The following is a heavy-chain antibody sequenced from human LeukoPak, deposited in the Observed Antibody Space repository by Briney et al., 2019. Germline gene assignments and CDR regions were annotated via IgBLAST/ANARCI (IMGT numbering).Heavy chain of an antibody. J-gene: IGHJ4*02. CDR2: IQYSGSS. CDR1: GGAISSYY. V-gene: IGHV4-59*01. CDR3: ARGKRWLQSPFDY. D-gene: IGHD5-24*01. Sequence: PSETLSLTCTVSGGAISSYYWSWIRQPTGKGLEWIGYIQYSGSSNYNSSVKSRVTISVDTSQNHFSLKVSSVTAADTAVYYCARGKRWLQSPFDYWGQGTLVTVSS.